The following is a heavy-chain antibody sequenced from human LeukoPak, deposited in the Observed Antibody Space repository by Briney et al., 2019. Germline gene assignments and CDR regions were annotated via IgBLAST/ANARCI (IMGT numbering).Heavy chain of an antibody. J-gene: IGHJ4*02. D-gene: IGHD3-22*01. CDR3: ACFDFQDSSGYYNY. Sequence: ASVKVSCKASGYTFTGYYMHWVRQAPGQGLEWMGWINPNSGGTNYAQKFQGRVTMTRDTSISTAYMELSRLRSDDTAVYYCACFDFQDSSGYYNYWGQGTLVTVSS. CDR1: GYTFTGYY. CDR2: INPNSGGT. V-gene: IGHV1-2*02.